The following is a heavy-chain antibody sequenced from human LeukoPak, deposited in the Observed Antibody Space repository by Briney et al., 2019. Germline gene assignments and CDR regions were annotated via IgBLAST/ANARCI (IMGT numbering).Heavy chain of an antibody. CDR1: GGSISGYY. D-gene: IGHD4-17*01. Sequence: LSLTCTVSGGSISGYYWSWIRQPPGRGLEWISYISNSGGRIEYADSVKGRFTISRDNVKNSLYLHMNFLRVDDTAMYYCERDADGHADHWGQGSLVTVSS. CDR2: ISNSGGRI. J-gene: IGHJ4*02. CDR3: ERDADGHADH. V-gene: IGHV3-11*04.